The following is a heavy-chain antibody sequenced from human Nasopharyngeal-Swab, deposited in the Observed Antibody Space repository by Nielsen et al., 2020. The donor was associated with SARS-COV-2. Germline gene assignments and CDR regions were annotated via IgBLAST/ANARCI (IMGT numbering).Heavy chain of an antibody. CDR2: ISYDGSNK. CDR3: ARARPVWGAVVVPAAISAH. V-gene: IGHV3-30-3*01. Sequence: WIRQPPGKGLEWVAVISYDGSNKYYADSVKGRFTISRDNSKNTLYPQMNSLRAEDTAVYYCARARPVWGAVVVPAAISAHWGQGTLVTVSS. D-gene: IGHD2-2*01. J-gene: IGHJ4*02.